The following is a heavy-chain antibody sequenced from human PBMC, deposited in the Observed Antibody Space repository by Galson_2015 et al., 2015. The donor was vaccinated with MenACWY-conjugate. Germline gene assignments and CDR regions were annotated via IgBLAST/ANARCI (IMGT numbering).Heavy chain of an antibody. J-gene: IGHJ3*02. CDR2: IYYSGST. D-gene: IGHD5-18*01. CDR1: GGSISSYY. Sequence: ETLSLTCTVSGGSISSYYWSWIRQPPGKGLEWIGYIYYSGSTNYNPSLKSRVTISVDTSKNQFSLKLSSVTAADTAVYYCAKEGGYSYEGDAFDIWGQGTMVTVSS. CDR3: AKEGGYSYEGDAFDI. V-gene: IGHV4-59*01.